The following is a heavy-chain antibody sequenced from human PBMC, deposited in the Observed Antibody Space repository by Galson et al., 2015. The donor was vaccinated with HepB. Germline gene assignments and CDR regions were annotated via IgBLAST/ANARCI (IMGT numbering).Heavy chain of an antibody. Sequence: SVKVSCKASGYTFTSYYMHWVRQAPGQGLEWMGIINPSGGSTSYAQKFQGRVTMTRDTSTSTVYMGLSSLRSEDTAVYYCARDLAAGLPYYYYGMDVWGQGTTVTVSS. J-gene: IGHJ6*02. D-gene: IGHD6-19*01. CDR3: ARDLAAGLPYYYYGMDV. CDR1: GYTFTSYY. CDR2: INPSGGST. V-gene: IGHV1-46*03.